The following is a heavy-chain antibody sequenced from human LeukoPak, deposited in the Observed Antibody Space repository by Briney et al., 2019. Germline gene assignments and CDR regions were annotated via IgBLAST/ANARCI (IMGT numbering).Heavy chain of an antibody. CDR3: ARDSGYGDYRFDY. CDR1: GFTFSSYA. CDR2: ISGSGGST. D-gene: IGHD4-17*01. V-gene: IGHV3-23*01. J-gene: IGHJ4*02. Sequence: GGSLRLSCAASGFTFSSYAMSWVRQAPGNGLEWVSAISGSGGSTYYADSVKGRFTISRDNSKNTLYLQMNSLRAEDTAVYYCARDSGYGDYRFDYWGQGTLVTVSS.